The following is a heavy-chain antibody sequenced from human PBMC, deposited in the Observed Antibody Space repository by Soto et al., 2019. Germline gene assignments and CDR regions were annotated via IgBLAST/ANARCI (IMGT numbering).Heavy chain of an antibody. J-gene: IGHJ5*02. CDR2: IWYDGSNK. CDR3: EKVGPRSGGWGKRKYTWSAP. D-gene: IGHD3-10*01. Sequence: GGSLRLSCAASGFTFSSYGMHWVRQTTGKGLEWVAVIWYDGSNKYYADSVKGRFTISRDNSKNTLYLQMNSLRAEDTAVYYSEKVGPRSGGWGKRKYTWSAPWGKGTLVPVSS. CDR1: GFTFSSYG. V-gene: IGHV3-33*06.